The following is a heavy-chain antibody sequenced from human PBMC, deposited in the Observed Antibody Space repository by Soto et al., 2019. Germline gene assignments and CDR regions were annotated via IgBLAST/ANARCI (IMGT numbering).Heavy chain of an antibody. CDR3: ARAWNAGATDYYYYGMDV. CDR1: GYTFTKYG. Sequence: ASVKVSCKASGYTFTKYGISWVRQAPGQGLEWLGWISAYTGNTGYAQKFQGRVTMTRNTSISTAYMELSSLRSEDTAVYYCARAWNAGATDYYYYGMDVWGQGTTVTVSS. D-gene: IGHD1-26*01. CDR2: ISAYTGNT. J-gene: IGHJ6*02. V-gene: IGHV1-8*01.